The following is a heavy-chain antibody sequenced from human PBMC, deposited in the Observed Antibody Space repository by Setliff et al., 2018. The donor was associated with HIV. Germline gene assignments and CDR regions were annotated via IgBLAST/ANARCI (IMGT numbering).Heavy chain of an antibody. CDR3: ARGFEGFDS. V-gene: IGHV4-61*09. J-gene: IGHJ4*02. CDR1: GGSISSGTYH. Sequence: SETLSLTCTVSGGSISSGTYHWSWIRQPAGKGLEWIGHMYTSGSTKYNPSLKSRVTISVDRSKNQFPLKLRAETAADTAVYYCARGFEGFDSWGQGTLVTVSS. D-gene: IGHD3-3*01. CDR2: MYTSGST.